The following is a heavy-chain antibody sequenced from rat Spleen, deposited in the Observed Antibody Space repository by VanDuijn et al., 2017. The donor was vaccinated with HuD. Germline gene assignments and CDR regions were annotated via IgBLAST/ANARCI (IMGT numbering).Heavy chain of an antibody. CDR3: ARQGYSSYVMDA. J-gene: IGHJ4*01. D-gene: IGHD1-1*01. V-gene: IGHV5-46*01. Sequence: EVQLVESGGGLVQPGGSMKLSCTVSGFTFTSFPVAWVRQAPTKGLEWVATISTSGGSTYYRDSVKGRFTISRDNAKSTLYLQMDSLRSEDTATYYCARQGYSSYVMDAWGQGASVTVSS. CDR2: ISTSGGST. CDR1: GFTFTSFP.